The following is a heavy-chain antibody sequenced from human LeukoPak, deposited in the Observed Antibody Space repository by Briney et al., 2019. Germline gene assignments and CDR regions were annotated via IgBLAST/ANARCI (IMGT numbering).Heavy chain of an antibody. D-gene: IGHD6-13*01. CDR3: AKALEQETVIALDS. J-gene: IGHJ4*02. V-gene: IGHV3-23*01. CDR1: GFTFDDYA. CDR2: ISGSGGST. Sequence: PGGSLRLSCAASGFTFDDYAMHWVRQAPGKGLEWVSGISGSGGSTYYADSVKGRFTISRDNSKNTLYLQMNSLRAEDTSIYFCAKALEQETVIALDSWGQGTLVTVSS.